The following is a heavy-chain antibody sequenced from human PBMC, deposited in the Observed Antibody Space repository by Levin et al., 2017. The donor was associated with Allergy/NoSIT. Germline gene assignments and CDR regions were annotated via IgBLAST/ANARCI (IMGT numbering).Heavy chain of an antibody. CDR1: GFTFSSYS. V-gene: IGHV3-21*01. J-gene: IGHJ3*02. CDR2: ISSSSSYI. CDR3: ARAPNHYSWNDMSAFDS. Sequence: GGSLRLSCAASGFTFSSYSMNWVRQAPGKGLEWVSSISSSSSYIYYADSVKGRFTISRDNAKNSLYLQMNSLRAEDTAVYYCARAPNHYSWNDMSAFDSWGQGTMVTVSS. D-gene: IGHD1-20*01.